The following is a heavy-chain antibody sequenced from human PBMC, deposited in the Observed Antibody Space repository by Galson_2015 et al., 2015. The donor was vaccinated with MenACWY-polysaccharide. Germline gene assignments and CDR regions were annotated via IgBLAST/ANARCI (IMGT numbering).Heavy chain of an antibody. CDR2: INFSGST. V-gene: IGHV4-59*01. CDR3: ARAIAVAGQRRDFDL. D-gene: IGHD6-19*01. J-gene: IGHJ2*01. CDR1: GGSISNYY. Sequence: ETLSLTCTVSGGSISNYYWNWIRQPPGKGLEWVGCINFSGSTNHNPSLKSRVTMSVDTSKNQFSLNLTSVTDADTAVYYCARAIAVAGQRRDFDLWGRGTLVTVSS.